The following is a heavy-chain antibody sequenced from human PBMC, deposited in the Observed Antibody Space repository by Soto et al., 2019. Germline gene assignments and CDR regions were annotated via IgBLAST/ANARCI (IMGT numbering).Heavy chain of an antibody. CDR3: TRQGHSSSYYGMDV. V-gene: IGHV3-73*01. Sequence: GGSLRLSCAASGFTFSGSAMHWVRQASGKGLEWVGRIRSKANSYATAYAASVKCRFTISRDDSKNTAYLQMNSLKTEDTAVYYCTRQGHSSSYYGMDVWGQGTTVTVSS. CDR2: IRSKANSYAT. J-gene: IGHJ6*02. CDR1: GFTFSGSA. D-gene: IGHD6-6*01.